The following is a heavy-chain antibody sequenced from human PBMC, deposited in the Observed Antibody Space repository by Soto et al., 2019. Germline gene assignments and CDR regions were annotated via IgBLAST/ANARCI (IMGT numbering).Heavy chain of an antibody. Sequence: QVQLVESGGGVVQPGRSLRLSCAASGFTFSSYALHWVRQAPGKGLEWVAVISYDGSNKYYADSVKGRFTISRDNSKNTLYLQMNSLRAEDTAVYSCARGGRLRHFDYWGQGTLVTVSS. CDR3: ARGGRLRHFDY. J-gene: IGHJ4*02. V-gene: IGHV3-30-3*01. CDR2: ISYDGSNK. D-gene: IGHD5-12*01. CDR1: GFTFSSYA.